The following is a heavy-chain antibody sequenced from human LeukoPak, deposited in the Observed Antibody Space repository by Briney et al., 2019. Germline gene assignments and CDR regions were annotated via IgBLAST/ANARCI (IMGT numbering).Heavy chain of an antibody. CDR1: GFTVSSNY. CDR2: ISSSSSYI. D-gene: IGHD5-18*01. V-gene: IGHV3-21*01. CDR3: ARKGYSYGDAFDI. J-gene: IGHJ3*02. Sequence: GGSLRLSCAASGFTVSSNYMSWVRQAPGKGLEWVSSISSSSSYIYYADSVKGRFTISRDNAKNSLYLQMNSLRAEDTAVYYCARKGYSYGDAFDIWGQGTMVTVSS.